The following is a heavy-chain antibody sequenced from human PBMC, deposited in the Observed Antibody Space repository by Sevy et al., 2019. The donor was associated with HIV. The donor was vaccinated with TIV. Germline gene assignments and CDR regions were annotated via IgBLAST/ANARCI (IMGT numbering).Heavy chain of an antibody. CDR3: ARDYYGSPYRYFDY. J-gene: IGHJ4*02. D-gene: IGHD3-10*01. Sequence: GGSLRLSCAASGFTFSSYAMHWVRQAPGKGLEWVAVISYDGSNKYYADSVKGRFTISRDNSKNTLYLQMNSLGAEDTAVYYCARDYYGSPYRYFDYWGQGTLVTVSS. CDR2: ISYDGSNK. V-gene: IGHV3-30-3*01. CDR1: GFTFSSYA.